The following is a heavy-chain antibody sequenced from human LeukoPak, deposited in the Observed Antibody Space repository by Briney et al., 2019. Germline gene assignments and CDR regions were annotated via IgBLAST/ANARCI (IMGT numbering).Heavy chain of an antibody. D-gene: IGHD5-18*01. V-gene: IGHV4-34*01. CDR3: ARYGYSYGIDY. Sequence: KSSETLSLTCAVYGGSFSGYYWSWIRQPPGKGLEWIGEINHSGSTNYNPSLKSRVTISVDTSKNQFSLKLSSVTAADTAVYYCARYGYSYGIDYWGQGTLVTVSS. J-gene: IGHJ4*02. CDR2: INHSGST. CDR1: GGSFSGYY.